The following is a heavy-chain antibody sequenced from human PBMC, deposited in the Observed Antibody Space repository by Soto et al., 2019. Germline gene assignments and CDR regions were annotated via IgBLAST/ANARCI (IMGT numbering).Heavy chain of an antibody. V-gene: IGHV4-59*01. Sequence: QVQLQESGPGLVKPSETLSLTCTVSGGSIRSYYWSWIRQPPGKGLEWIGYIYYSGSTNYNPSLKSRVTISLDTSKNQFSLKLRSVTAADTAVYYCARIASYGDYPWYFDLWGRGTLVTVSS. D-gene: IGHD4-17*01. CDR2: IYYSGST. CDR3: ARIASYGDYPWYFDL. CDR1: GGSIRSYY. J-gene: IGHJ2*01.